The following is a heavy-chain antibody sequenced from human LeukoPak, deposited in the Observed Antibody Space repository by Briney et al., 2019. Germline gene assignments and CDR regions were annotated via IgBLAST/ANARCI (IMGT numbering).Heavy chain of an antibody. V-gene: IGHV4-61*02. CDR1: GGSISSGSYY. D-gene: IGHD1-26*01. J-gene: IGHJ4*02. CDR3: ATELLITLAFDY. CDR2: IYTSGST. Sequence: SQTLSLTCTVSGGSISSGSYYWSWIRQPAGKGLEWIGRIYTSGSTNYNPSLKSRVTISVDTSKNQFSLKLSSVTAADTAVYYCATELLITLAFDYWGQGTLVTVSS.